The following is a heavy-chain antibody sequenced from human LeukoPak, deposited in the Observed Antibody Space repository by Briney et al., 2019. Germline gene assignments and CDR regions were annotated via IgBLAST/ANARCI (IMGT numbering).Heavy chain of an antibody. Sequence: VASVKVSCKASGGTFSSYAISWVRQAPGQGLEWMGGIIPIFGTANYAQKFQGRVTITADESTSTAYMELSSLRSEDTAVYYCARDHCSANSCYEDYYNGLDVWGQGTTVTVSS. V-gene: IGHV1-69*13. D-gene: IGHD2-2*01. J-gene: IGHJ6*02. CDR3: ARDHCSANSCYEDYYNGLDV. CDR1: GGTFSSYA. CDR2: IIPIFGTA.